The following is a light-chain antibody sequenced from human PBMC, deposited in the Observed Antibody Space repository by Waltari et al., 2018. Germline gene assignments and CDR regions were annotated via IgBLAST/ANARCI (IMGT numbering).Light chain of an antibody. CDR1: TSNIGAGYD. Sequence: QSVLTQPPSVSGAPGQRVTISCSGSTSNIGAGYDVHWYQQLPGTAPKLLIHANNGRPSGVPDRFSGSKSGTSASLAITGLQPEDEADYYCQSYDTSLSALVFGGGTKLTVL. CDR3: QSYDTSLSALV. V-gene: IGLV1-40*01. J-gene: IGLJ2*01. CDR2: ANN.